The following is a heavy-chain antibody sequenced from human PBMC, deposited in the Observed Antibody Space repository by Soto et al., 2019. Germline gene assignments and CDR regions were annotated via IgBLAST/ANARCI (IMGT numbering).Heavy chain of an antibody. V-gene: IGHV4-39*01. D-gene: IGHD3-10*01. J-gene: IGHJ4*02. CDR3: ARHRGPAPVY. CDR1: GGSISGYY. CDR2: LFYGGTT. Sequence: QVQLQESGPGLVKPSETLSLTCTVSGGSISGYYWTWIRQPPGKGLEWVGSLFYGGTTDYNPSLKSRLTMSVDTSKNLFSLKLRSVTAADTAVFYCARHRGPAPVYWGQGTLVTASS.